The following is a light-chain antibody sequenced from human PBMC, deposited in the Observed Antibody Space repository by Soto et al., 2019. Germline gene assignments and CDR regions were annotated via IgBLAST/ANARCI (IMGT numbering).Light chain of an antibody. CDR2: GAS. J-gene: IGKJ4*01. Sequence: EIVLTQSPGTLSLSPGERATLSCRANESVSSSQLVWYQQKLGQAPRLLIYGASSRATGTPDRFSGSGSGTDFTLTISRLEHEDFEVYYCQQYGTSRSTFGGGTKVEIK. V-gene: IGKV3-20*01. CDR1: ESVSSSQ. CDR3: QQYGTSRST.